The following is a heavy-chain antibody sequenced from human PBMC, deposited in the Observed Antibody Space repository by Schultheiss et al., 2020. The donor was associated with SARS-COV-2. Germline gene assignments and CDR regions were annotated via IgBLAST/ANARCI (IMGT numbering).Heavy chain of an antibody. V-gene: IGHV4-38-2*01. CDR3: ARVGYCIRSSCVFSNYYGLDV. Sequence: SETLSLTCVVSGFSISSGYHWGWIRQPPGKGLEWIGSIYHSGSTYYNPSLKSRVTISVDTSKNQFSLKVSSVTAADTAVYYCARVGYCIRSSCVFSNYYGLDVWGQGTTVTVSS. CDR1: GFSISSGYH. D-gene: IGHD2-2*01. J-gene: IGHJ6*02. CDR2: IYHSGST.